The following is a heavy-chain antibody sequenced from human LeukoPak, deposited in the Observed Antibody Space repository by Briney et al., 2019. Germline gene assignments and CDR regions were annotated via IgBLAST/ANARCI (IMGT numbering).Heavy chain of an antibody. CDR2: ISASSAYM. J-gene: IGHJ4*02. Sequence: GGSLRLSCAACGFTFSSYAMNWVRQAPGKGLEWVSSISASSAYMYYAASVKGRHTISRDNAKNSLYLQMNSLRAEDMTVYYCARDFSETLGVWGQGTLVTVSS. CDR1: GFTFSSYA. D-gene: IGHD3-10*01. V-gene: IGHV3-21*01. CDR3: ARDFSETLGV.